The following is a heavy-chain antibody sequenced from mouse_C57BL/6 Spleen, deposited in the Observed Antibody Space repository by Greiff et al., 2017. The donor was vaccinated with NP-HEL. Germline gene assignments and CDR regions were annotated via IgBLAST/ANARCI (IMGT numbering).Heavy chain of an antibody. J-gene: IGHJ1*03. Sequence: EVMLVESEGGLVQPGSSMKLSCTASGFTFSDYYMAWVRQVPEKGLEWVANINYDGSSTYYLDSLKSRFIISRDNAKNILYLQMSSLKSEDTATYYCARGGDWYFDVWGTGTTVTVSS. V-gene: IGHV5-16*01. CDR2: INYDGSST. CDR1: GFTFSDYY. CDR3: ARGGDWYFDV.